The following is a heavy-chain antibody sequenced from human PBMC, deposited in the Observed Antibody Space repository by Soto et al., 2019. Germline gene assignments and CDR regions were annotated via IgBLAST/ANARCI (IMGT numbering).Heavy chain of an antibody. V-gene: IGHV4-39*01. J-gene: IGHJ3*02. CDR2: IYYSGST. D-gene: IGHD3-9*01. CDR3: ARHPTYDILTLDAFDI. Sequence: QLQLQESGPGLVKPSETLSLTCTVSGGSISSSSYYWGWIRQPPGKGLEWIGSIYYSGSTYYNPSLKSRVTVSVDTSKNQFSLKLSSVTAADTAVYYCARHPTYDILTLDAFDIWGQGTMVTVAS. CDR1: GGSISSSSYY.